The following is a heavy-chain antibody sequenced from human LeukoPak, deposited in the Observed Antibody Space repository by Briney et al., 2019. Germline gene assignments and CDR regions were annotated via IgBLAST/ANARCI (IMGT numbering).Heavy chain of an antibody. CDR1: GGSISSYY. D-gene: IGHD3-22*01. J-gene: IGHJ4*02. CDR3: ARHEGDYYDSSGHLDY. Sequence: SETLSLTCTVSGGSISSYYWSWIRQPPGKGLEWIGYIYTSGSTNYNPSLKSRVTISVDTSKNQFSLKLSPVTAADTAVYYCARHEGDYYDSSGHLDYWGQGTLIIVSS. CDR2: IYTSGST. V-gene: IGHV4-4*09.